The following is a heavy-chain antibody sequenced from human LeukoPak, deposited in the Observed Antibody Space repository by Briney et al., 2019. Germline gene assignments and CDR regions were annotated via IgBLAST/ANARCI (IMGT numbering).Heavy chain of an antibody. J-gene: IGHJ4*02. CDR2: ISSSGSTI. CDR1: GLTFSSYE. CDR3: ARGGDIVATTSFDY. D-gene: IGHD5-12*01. Sequence: GGSLRLSCAASGLTFSSYEMNWVRQAPGKGLEWVSYISSSGSTIYYADSVKGRFTISRDNAKNSLYLQMNSLRAEDTAVYYCARGGDIVATTSFDYWGQGTLVTVSS. V-gene: IGHV3-48*03.